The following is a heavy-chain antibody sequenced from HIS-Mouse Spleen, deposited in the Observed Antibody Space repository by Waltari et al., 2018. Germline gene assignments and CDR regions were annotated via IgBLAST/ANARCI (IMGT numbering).Heavy chain of an antibody. CDR2: IYYSGST. J-gene: IGHJ2*01. V-gene: IGHV4-39*07. D-gene: IGHD6-13*01. CDR3: AREIPYSSSWYDWYFDL. CDR1: AGPISSISYY. Sequence: QLQLQESGPGLVMPSETLSLTCTVPAGPISSISYYWGWIRQPPGKGLEWIGSIYYSGSTYYNPSLKSRVTISVDTSKNQFSLKLSSVTAADTAVYYCAREIPYSSSWYDWYFDLWGRGTLVTVSS.